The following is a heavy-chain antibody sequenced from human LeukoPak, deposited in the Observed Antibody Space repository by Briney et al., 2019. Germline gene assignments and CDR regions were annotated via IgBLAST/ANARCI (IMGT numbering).Heavy chain of an antibody. Sequence: GGSLRLSCAASGFTFSNAWMNWVRKAPGKGLEWVSSIRFTGSYIYYADSVKGRFTISRDNSKNTLYLQMNSLRAEDTAVYYCAKGDMFVAVAGFDYWGQGTLVTVSS. D-gene: IGHD6-19*01. CDR1: GFTFSNAW. CDR3: AKGDMFVAVAGFDY. J-gene: IGHJ4*02. CDR2: IRFTGSYI. V-gene: IGHV3-21*04.